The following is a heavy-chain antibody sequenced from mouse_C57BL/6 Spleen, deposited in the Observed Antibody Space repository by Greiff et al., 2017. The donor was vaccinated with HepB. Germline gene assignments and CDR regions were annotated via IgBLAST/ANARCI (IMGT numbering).Heavy chain of an antibody. CDR3: ARDLYGSSFYAMDY. D-gene: IGHD1-1*01. J-gene: IGHJ4*01. V-gene: IGHV5-4*01. Sequence: VQLKESGGGLVKPGGSLKLSCAASGFTFSSYAMSWVRQTPEKRLEWVATISDGGSYTYYPDNVKGRFTISRDNAKNNLYLQMSHLKSEDTAMYYCARDLYGSSFYAMDYWGQGTSVTVSS. CDR1: GFTFSSYA. CDR2: ISDGGSYT.